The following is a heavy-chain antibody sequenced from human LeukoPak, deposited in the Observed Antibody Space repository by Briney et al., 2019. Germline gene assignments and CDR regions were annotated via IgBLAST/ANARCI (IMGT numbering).Heavy chain of an antibody. D-gene: IGHD5-24*01. V-gene: IGHV3-23*01. CDR1: GINFTSHA. J-gene: IGHJ6*03. Sequence: GGSLRLSCAASGINFTSHAMSWVRQAPGEGLEWVSLISGSGGHTFYGDSVKGRFTISRDNSKDTFYLQMNSLRAEDTAVYYCAKGGAATMRDGYNYYYYYMEVWGRGTTVTVSS. CDR3: AKGGAATMRDGYNYYYYYMEV. CDR2: ISGSGGHT.